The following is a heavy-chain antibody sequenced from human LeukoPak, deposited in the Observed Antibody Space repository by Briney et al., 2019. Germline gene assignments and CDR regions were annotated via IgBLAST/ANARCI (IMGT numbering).Heavy chain of an antibody. CDR2: ISSSSGYI. D-gene: IGHD6-19*01. CDR3: ASTPGYSSGWYYFDY. Sequence: PGGSLRLSCAASGFTFSSYSMNWVRQAPGKGLEWVSSISSSSGYIYYADSVKGRFTISRDNAKNSLYLQMNSLRAEDTAVYYCASTPGYSSGWYYFDYWGQGTLVTVSS. V-gene: IGHV3-21*01. CDR1: GFTFSSYS. J-gene: IGHJ4*02.